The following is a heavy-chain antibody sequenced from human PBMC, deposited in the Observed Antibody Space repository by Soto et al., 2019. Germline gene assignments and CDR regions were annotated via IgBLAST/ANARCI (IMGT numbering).Heavy chain of an antibody. J-gene: IGHJ6*02. V-gene: IGHV1-69*06. CDR3: ARDKTPLYYYYYGMDV. CDR2: IIPIFGTA. CDR1: GGTFSSYA. Sequence: SVKVACKASGGTFSSYAISWVRQAPGQGLEWMGGIIPIFGTANYAQKFQGRVTITADKSTSTAYMELSSLRSEDTAVYCCARDKTPLYYYYYGMDVWGQGTTVTVSS.